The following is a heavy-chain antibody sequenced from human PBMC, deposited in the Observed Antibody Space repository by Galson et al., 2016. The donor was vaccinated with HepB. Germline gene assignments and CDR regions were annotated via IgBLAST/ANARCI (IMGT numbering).Heavy chain of an antibody. Sequence: SLRLSCAASGFTFSNYAMQWVRQAPGKGLEHVSIIYPDGDNTEYANFVKGRFTLSRDNSKNTLYLQMGSLKASDTAMYYCARHVDATSSFDWFVPWGQGTLVTVSS. CDR2: IYPDGDNT. CDR3: ARHVDATSSFDWFVP. D-gene: IGHD5-12*01. CDR1: GFTFSNYA. J-gene: IGHJ5*02. V-gene: IGHV3-64*01.